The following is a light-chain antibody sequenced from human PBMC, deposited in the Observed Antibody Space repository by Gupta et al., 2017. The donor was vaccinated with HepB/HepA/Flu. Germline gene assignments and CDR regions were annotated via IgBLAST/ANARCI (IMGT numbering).Light chain of an antibody. CDR2: DVS. J-gene: IGLJ1*01. V-gene: IGLV2-23*02. CDR3: CSSAGSSTSLDV. CDR1: SSDVGSYNL. Sequence: QSALTQPASVSGSPGQSITISCTGTSSDVGSYNLVSWYQQHPGKAPKLMIYDVSKRPSGVSNRFSGSKSGNTASLTISGLQAEDEADYYCCSSAGSSTSLDVFGTGTKVTVL.